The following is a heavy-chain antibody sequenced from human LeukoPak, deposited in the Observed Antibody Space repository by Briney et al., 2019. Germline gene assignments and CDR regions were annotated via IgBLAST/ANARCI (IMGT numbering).Heavy chain of an antibody. D-gene: IGHD6-19*01. J-gene: IGHJ4*02. CDR3: AKDPQRRIAVAVYFDY. CDR2: ISGSGGST. V-gene: IGHV3-23*01. CDR1: GFTFINAW. Sequence: GGSLRLSCAASGFTFINAWMAWVRQAPGKGLEWVSAISGSGGSTYYADSVKGRFTISRDNSKNTLYLQMNSLRAEDTAVYYCAKDPQRRIAVAVYFDYWGQGTLVTVSS.